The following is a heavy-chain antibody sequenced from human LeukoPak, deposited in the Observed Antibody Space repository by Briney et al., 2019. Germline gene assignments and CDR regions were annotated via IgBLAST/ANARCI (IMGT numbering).Heavy chain of an antibody. CDR3: ARFCSTRGVVGEYYYYYYMDV. CDR1: GGSISSYY. Sequence: SETLSLTCTVSGGSISSYYWSWIRQPPGKGLEWIGYTYYSGSTNYNPSLKSRVTISVDTSKNQFSLKLSSVTAADTAVYYCARFCSTRGVVGEYYYYYYMDVWGKGTTVTVSS. V-gene: IGHV4-59*01. D-gene: IGHD3-10*01. J-gene: IGHJ6*03. CDR2: TYYSGST.